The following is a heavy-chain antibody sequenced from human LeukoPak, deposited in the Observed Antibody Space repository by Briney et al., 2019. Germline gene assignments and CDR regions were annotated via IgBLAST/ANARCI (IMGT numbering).Heavy chain of an antibody. J-gene: IGHJ3*02. CDR3: ARDVRADFWTGYPNHAFYI. CDR2: INQDGSEK. CDR1: GFTSSTYW. Sequence: GGSLRLSCTASGFTSSTYWMSWVRQAPGKGLEWVANINQDGSEKYYVDSVKGRFTISRDNAKNSLYLQMNSLRAEDTALYYCARDVRADFWTGYPNHAFYIWGQGTMVTVSS. D-gene: IGHD3/OR15-3a*01. V-gene: IGHV3-7*01.